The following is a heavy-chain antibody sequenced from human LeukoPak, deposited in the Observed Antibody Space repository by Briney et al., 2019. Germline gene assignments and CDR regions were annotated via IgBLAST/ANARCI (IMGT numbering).Heavy chain of an antibody. CDR2: ISSSGSTI. J-gene: IGHJ4*02. CDR1: GFTFSDYY. D-gene: IGHD6-19*01. CDR3: ARVKAVAAPFDY. Sequence: PGGSLRLSCAASGFTFSDYYMSWIRQAPGKGLEWVSYISSSGSTIYYADSVKGRFTISRDNAKNSLYLQMNSLRAEDTAVHYCARVKAVAAPFDYWGQGTLVTVSS. V-gene: IGHV3-11*01.